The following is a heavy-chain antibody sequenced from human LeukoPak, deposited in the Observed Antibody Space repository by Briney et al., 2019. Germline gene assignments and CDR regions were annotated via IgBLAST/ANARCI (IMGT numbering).Heavy chain of an antibody. Sequence: PGGSLRLSCAASGFTFSSYWMSWVRQAPGKGLEWVANIKQDGSEKYYVDSVKGRFTISRDNAKNSLYLQMNSLRAEDTAVYYCARVPYRTTAYYYYYYGMDVWGQGTTVTVSS. D-gene: IGHD2/OR15-2a*01. V-gene: IGHV3-7*04. J-gene: IGHJ6*02. CDR2: IKQDGSEK. CDR1: GFTFSSYW. CDR3: ARVPYRTTAYYYYYYGMDV.